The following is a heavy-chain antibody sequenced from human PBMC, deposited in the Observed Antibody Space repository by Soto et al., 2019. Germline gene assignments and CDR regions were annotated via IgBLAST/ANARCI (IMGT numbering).Heavy chain of an antibody. Sequence: GGSLRLSCAASGFTVSSNYMSWVRQAPGKGLVWVSVIYSGGSTYYADSVKGRFTISGDNSKNTLYLQMNSLRAEDTAVYYCGXDRVESGYPEYFQHWGQGTLVTVSS. J-gene: IGHJ1*01. CDR1: GFTVSSNY. CDR2: IYSGGST. CDR3: GXDRVESGYPEYFQH. V-gene: IGHV3-53*01. D-gene: IGHD3-22*01.